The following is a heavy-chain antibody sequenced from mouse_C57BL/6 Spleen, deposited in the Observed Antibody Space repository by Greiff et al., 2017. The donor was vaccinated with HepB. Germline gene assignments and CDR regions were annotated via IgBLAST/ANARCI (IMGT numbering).Heavy chain of an antibody. CDR1: GFTFSDYG. J-gene: IGHJ4*01. CDR3: ARGIYCDSSGRDYYAMDY. CDR2: ISSGSSTI. Sequence: EVHLVESGGGLVKPGGSLKLSCAASGFTFSDYGMHWVRQAPEKGLEWVAYISSGSSTIYYADTVKGRFTISRDNAKNTLFLQMTSLKSEDTALYYCARGIYCDSSGRDYYAMDYWGQGTSVTVSS. V-gene: IGHV5-17*01. D-gene: IGHD2-4*01.